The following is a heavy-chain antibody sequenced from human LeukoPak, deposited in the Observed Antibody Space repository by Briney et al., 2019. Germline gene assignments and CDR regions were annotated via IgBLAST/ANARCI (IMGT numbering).Heavy chain of an antibody. D-gene: IGHD2-2*02. J-gene: IGHJ5*02. Sequence: RASVKVSCKASGYTFTGYYMHSVRQAPGQGLEWMGWINPNSGGTNYAQKFQGRVTMTRDTSISTAYMELSRLRSDDTAVYYCARDVGYCSSTSCYNSNWFDPWGQGTLVTVSS. CDR2: INPNSGGT. CDR1: GYTFTGYY. V-gene: IGHV1-2*02. CDR3: ARDVGYCSSTSCYNSNWFDP.